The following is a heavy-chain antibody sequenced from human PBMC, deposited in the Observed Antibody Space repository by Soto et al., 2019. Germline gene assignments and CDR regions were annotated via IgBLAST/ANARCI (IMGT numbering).Heavy chain of an antibody. Sequence: ESGGGVVQPGRSLRLSCAASGFTFSTYGMHWVRQAPGKGLEWVTVIWYDGSNEYYADSVKGRFTISRDNSKNTLYLQMNSLRAEDTGVYYCARDGGGYCSGGSCYSGWFDPWGQGTLVTVSS. D-gene: IGHD2-15*01. V-gene: IGHV3-33*01. CDR3: ARDGGGYCSGGSCYSGWFDP. J-gene: IGHJ5*02. CDR2: IWYDGSNE. CDR1: GFTFSTYG.